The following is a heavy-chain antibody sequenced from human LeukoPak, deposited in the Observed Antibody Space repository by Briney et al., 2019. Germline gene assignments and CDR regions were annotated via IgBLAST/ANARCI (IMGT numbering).Heavy chain of an antibody. CDR2: IYRSGST. Sequence: SETLSLTCTVSGYSISSGYYWGWIRQPPGKGLEWIGSIYRSGSTYYNPSLKSRVTMSVDTSKNQFSLKLSSVTAADTAVYYCARALPLYGSGSYFGAFDIWGQGTMVTVSS. CDR3: ARALPLYGSGSYFGAFDI. J-gene: IGHJ3*02. CDR1: GYSISSGYY. V-gene: IGHV4-38-2*02. D-gene: IGHD3-10*01.